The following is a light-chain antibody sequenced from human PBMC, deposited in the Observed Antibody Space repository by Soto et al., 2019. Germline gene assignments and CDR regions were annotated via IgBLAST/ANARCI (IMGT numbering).Light chain of an antibody. V-gene: IGKV1-39*01. CDR1: QYINRY. Sequence: DIQMTQSPPSLSSSLGDRVTITWRASQYINRYLNWYQQKPGKAPKLLISAASNLESGVPSRFSGSGSGTDFTLTISSLKTEDFATYHCQQSYSTTINFGQGTRLEI. J-gene: IGKJ5*01. CDR3: QQSYSTTIN. CDR2: AAS.